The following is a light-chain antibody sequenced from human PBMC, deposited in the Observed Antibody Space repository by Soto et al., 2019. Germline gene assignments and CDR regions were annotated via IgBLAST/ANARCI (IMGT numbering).Light chain of an antibody. V-gene: IGLV2-23*02. CDR1: SSDIGSYNR. CDR2: EDT. CDR3: CSYAGPSVFVV. Sequence: QSALTQPASVSESPGQSITISCTGTSSDIGSYNRVSWYQQHPGKAPKLMIYEDTQRPSRVSNRFSGSKSGNTASLTITGLQAEDEADYYCCSYAGPSVFVVFGGGTKVTVL. J-gene: IGLJ2*01.